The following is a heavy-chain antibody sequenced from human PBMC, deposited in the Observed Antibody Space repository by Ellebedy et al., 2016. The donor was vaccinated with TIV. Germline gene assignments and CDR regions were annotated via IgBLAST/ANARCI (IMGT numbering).Heavy chain of an antibody. CDR1: GFTFRDFT. V-gene: IGHV3-15*01. CDR3: VTISAGGYHGFDI. Sequence: GGSLRLXXAASGFTFRDFTFNWVRQSPGKGLEWVGHIKSKVDGGTTDSAAAVKDRFTISRDDSNNTLYLQMKSLKTEDTGVYYCVTISAGGYHGFDIWGQGTAVIVSS. J-gene: IGHJ3*02. D-gene: IGHD5-12*01. CDR2: IKSKVDGGTT.